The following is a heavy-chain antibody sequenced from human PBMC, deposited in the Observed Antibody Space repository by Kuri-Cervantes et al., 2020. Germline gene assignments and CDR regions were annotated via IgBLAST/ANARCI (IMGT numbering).Heavy chain of an antibody. CDR1: GGSISSYY. J-gene: IGHJ3*02. V-gene: IGHV4-59*08. Sequence: GSLRLSCTVSGGSISSYYWSWIRQPPGKGLEWIGYIYYSGSTNYNPSLKSRVTMSVDTSKKKFSLNLKSVTAADTAVYYCARHFKKFRYDSDSSPLTSDAFDIWGQGTTVTVSS. CDR3: ARHFKKFRYDSDSSPLTSDAFDI. D-gene: IGHD3-22*01. CDR2: IYYSGST.